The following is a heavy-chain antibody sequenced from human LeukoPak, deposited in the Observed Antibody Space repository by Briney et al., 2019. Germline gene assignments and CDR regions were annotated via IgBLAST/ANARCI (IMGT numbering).Heavy chain of an antibody. CDR2: ISAYNGNT. V-gene: IGHV1-18*01. Sequence: ASVKVSCKASGYTFTSYGISWVRQAPGQGLEWMGWISAYNGNTNYAQKLQGRVTMTTDTSTSTAYMELRSLRSDDTAVYYCVRDRVGATLGDAFDIWGQGTMVTVSS. CDR3: VRDRVGATLGDAFDI. CDR1: GYTFTSYG. J-gene: IGHJ3*02. D-gene: IGHD1-26*01.